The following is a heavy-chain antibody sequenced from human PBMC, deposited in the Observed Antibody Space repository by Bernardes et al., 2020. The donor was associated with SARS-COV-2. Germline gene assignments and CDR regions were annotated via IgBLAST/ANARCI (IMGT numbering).Heavy chain of an antibody. D-gene: IGHD3-10*01. CDR1: GYAFRSYG. J-gene: IGHJ6*02. CDR3: ASEVMVRISDAYRNGMDL. CDR2: ISGFNGDT. V-gene: IGHV1-18*01. Sequence: ASVKVSCKASGYAFRSYGISWARQAPGQGLEWMGWISGFNGDTSYIQKIQDRVTLTTDTSTSTAYMDLRDLRSDDTAVYFCASEVMVRISDAYRNGMDLWGQGTTVTVSS.